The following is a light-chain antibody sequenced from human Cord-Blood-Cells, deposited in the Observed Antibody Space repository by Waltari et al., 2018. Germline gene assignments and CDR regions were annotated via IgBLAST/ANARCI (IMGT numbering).Light chain of an antibody. CDR1: QSISNY. CDR3: QQYNSYPYT. CDR2: TAS. Sequence: DIQMTQSPSSLSASVGDRVTLTCRAGQSISNYLAWFQQKPGKAPNSLIYTASSLQSGVPSKFSGSGAGTDFTLTISRLQPEEFATYYCQQYNSYPYTCGQGTKLEIK. V-gene: IGKV1-16*02. J-gene: IGKJ2*01.